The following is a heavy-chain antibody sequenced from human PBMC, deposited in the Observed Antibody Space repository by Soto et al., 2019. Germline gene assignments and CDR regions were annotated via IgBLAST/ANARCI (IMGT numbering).Heavy chain of an antibody. CDR2: IYYSGNT. J-gene: IGHJ4*02. CDR1: GGSISSYY. Sequence: QVQLQESGPGLVKPSEPLSLTCTVSGGSISSYYWNWIRQVPGKGLEWIGYIYYSGNTHYNPSLKSQVTISVDTSKNQFSLKLSSVTAADTAVYYCARDLPLCSVANCYAGYFDYWGQGALVTVSS. D-gene: IGHD2-2*01. V-gene: IGHV4-59*01. CDR3: ARDLPLCSVANCYAGYFDY.